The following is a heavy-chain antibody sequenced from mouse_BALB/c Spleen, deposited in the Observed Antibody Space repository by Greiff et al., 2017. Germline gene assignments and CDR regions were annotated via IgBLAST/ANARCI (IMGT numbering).Heavy chain of an antibody. Sequence: DVQLQESGPGLVKPSQSLSLTCSVTGYSITSGYYWNWIRQFPGNKLEWMGYISYDGSNNYNPSLKNRISITRDTSKNQFFLKLNSVTTEDTATYYCARDLGGNSYYFDYWGQGTTLTVSS. J-gene: IGHJ2*01. D-gene: IGHD2-1*01. CDR2: ISYDGSN. CDR1: GYSITSGYY. V-gene: IGHV3-6*02. CDR3: ARDLGGNSYYFDY.